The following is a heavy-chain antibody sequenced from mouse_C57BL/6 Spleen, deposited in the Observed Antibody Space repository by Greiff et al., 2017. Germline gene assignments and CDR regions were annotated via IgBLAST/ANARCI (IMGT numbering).Heavy chain of an antibody. J-gene: IGHJ2*01. CDR3: ARRLRLLFDY. CDR2: IDPSDSYT. Sequence: QVQLQPGAELVMPGASVKLSCKASGYTFTSYWMHWVKQRPGQGLEWIGEIDPSDSYTNYNQKFKGKSTLTVDKSSSTAYMQLSSLTSEDSAVYYCARRLRLLFDYWGQGTTLTVSS. D-gene: IGHD1-2*01. CDR1: GYTFTSYW. V-gene: IGHV1-69*01.